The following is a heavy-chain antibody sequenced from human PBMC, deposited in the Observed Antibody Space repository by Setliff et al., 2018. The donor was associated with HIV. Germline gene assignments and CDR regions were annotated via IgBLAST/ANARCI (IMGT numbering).Heavy chain of an antibody. D-gene: IGHD3-16*01. CDR2: IYTSGSS. CDR1: GYSIRSSYW. Sequence: PSETLSLTCAVSGYSIRSSYWWGWIRQPAGKGLEWIGRIYTSGSSNYNPSLKSRVTISLDTSKNQFSLNVNSVTAADTAVYYCARTPSRGGFDYWGQGTLVTVSS. V-gene: IGHV4-4*07. CDR3: ARTPSRGGFDY. J-gene: IGHJ4*02.